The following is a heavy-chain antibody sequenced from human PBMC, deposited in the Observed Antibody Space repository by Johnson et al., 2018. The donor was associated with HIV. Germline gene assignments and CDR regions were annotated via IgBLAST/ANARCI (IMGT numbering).Heavy chain of an antibody. J-gene: IGHJ3*02. Sequence: EVQLVESGGGVVQPGGSLRLSCAASRFTFSSYWMHWVRQVPGKGLVWVSGINSDGSDTRYADSVKGRFTISRDNAKTTLYLKMNSLRAEDTAVYYCAIIPPGGAGKGADAFDIWGQGTMVTVSS. V-gene: IGHV3-74*02. CDR1: RFTFSSYW. D-gene: IGHD1-26*01. CDR3: AIIPPGGAGKGADAFDI. CDR2: INSDGSDT.